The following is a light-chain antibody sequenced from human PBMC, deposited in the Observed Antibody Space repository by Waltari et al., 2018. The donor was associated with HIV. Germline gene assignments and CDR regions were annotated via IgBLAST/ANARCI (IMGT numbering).Light chain of an antibody. CDR2: EVS. CDR3: SSYTSSSNLVV. CDR1: RSDVGGYNY. J-gene: IGLJ2*01. V-gene: IGLV2-14*01. Sequence: QSALTPPASVSGSPGPSTTISCTGTRSDVGGYNYVSWYQQHPGKAPKLMIYEVSNRPSGVSNRFSGSKSGNTASLTISGLQAEDEADYYCSSYTSSSNLVVFGGGTKLTVL.